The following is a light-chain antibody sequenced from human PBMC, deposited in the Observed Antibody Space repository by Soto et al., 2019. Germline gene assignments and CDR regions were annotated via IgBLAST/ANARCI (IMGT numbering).Light chain of an antibody. J-gene: IGLJ1*01. CDR3: KSNAVGSTYV. CDR1: GSDIGYFNY. Sequence: QSVLTQPASVSGSPGQSITISCTGTGSDIGYFNYVSWYQQQPGKAPKLMIYEVDNRPSGVSIRFSGSKSGSTASLTISGLQAEDEADYYCKSNAVGSTYVFGTGTKLTVL. V-gene: IGLV2-14*01. CDR2: EVD.